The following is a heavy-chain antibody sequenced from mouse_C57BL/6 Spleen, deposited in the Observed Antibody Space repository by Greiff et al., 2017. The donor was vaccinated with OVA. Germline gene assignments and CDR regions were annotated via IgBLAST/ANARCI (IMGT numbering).Heavy chain of an antibody. V-gene: IGHV14-4*01. D-gene: IGHD2-1*01. Sequence: EVQLQQSGAELVRPGASVKLSCTASGFNIKDDYMHWVKQRPEQGLEWIGWIDPENGDTEYASKFKGKATIPADTSSTTAYLQLSSLTSEDTAVYYCTTSGNPYYAMDYWGQGTSVTVSS. CDR1: GFNIKDDY. J-gene: IGHJ4*01. CDR2: IDPENGDT. CDR3: TTSGNPYYAMDY.